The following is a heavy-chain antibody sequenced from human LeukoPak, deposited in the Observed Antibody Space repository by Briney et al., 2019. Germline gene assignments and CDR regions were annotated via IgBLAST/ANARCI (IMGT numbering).Heavy chain of an antibody. CDR2: IYYSGST. CDR1: GGSISSYY. D-gene: IGHD3-3*01. V-gene: IGHV4-59*08. Sequence: SGTLSLTCTVSGGSISSYYWSWIRQPPGKGLEWIGYIYYSGSTNYNPSLKSRVTISVDTSKNQFSLKLSSVTAADTAVYYCARLNYDFWSSGGNWFDPRGQGTLVTVSS. CDR3: ARLNYDFWSSGGNWFDP. J-gene: IGHJ5*02.